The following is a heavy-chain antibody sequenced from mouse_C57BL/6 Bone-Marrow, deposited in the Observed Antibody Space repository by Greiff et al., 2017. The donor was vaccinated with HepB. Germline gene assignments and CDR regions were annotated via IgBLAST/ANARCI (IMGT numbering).Heavy chain of an antibody. D-gene: IGHD1-2*01. V-gene: IGHV1-55*01. CDR1: GYTFTSYW. CDR3: AREGVLRLDY. J-gene: IGHJ2*01. Sequence: VQLQQPGAELVKPGASVKVSCKASGYTFTSYWMHWVKQRPGQGLEWIGDIYPGSGSTNYNEKFKSKATLTVDTSSSTAYMQLSSLTSEDSAVYYCAREGVLRLDYWGQGTTLTVSS. CDR2: IYPGSGST.